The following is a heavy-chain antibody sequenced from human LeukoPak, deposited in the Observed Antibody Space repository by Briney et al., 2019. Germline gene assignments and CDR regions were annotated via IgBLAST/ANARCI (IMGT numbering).Heavy chain of an antibody. V-gene: IGHV1-69*04. D-gene: IGHD6-19*01. CDR1: GGTFSSYA. J-gene: IGHJ5*02. CDR2: IIPILGIA. Sequence: SVRVSCKASGGTFSSYAISWVRQAPGQGLEWMGSIIPILGIANYAQKFQGRVTITADKSTSTAYMELSSLRSEDTAVYYCASVLSGIAVAGSFDPWGQGTLVTVSS. CDR3: ASVLSGIAVAGSFDP.